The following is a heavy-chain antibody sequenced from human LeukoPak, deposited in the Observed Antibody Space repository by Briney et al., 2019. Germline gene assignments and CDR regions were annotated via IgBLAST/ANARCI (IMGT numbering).Heavy chain of an antibody. CDR3: ARESDGYNYPRNWFDP. CDR1: GGTFSSYA. Sequence: GASVKVSCKASGGTFSSYAISWVRQAPGQGLEWMGRIIPILGIANYAQKFQGRVTITADKSTSTAYMELSSLRSEDTAVYYCARESDGYNYPRNWFDPWGQGTLVTVSS. V-gene: IGHV1-69*04. J-gene: IGHJ5*02. D-gene: IGHD5-24*01. CDR2: IIPILGIA.